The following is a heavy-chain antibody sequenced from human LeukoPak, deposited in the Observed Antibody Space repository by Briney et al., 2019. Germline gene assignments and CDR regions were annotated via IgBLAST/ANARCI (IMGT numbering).Heavy chain of an antibody. CDR3: ARDRGDGYNAIDY. Sequence: SETLSLTCSVSGGSISGYYWSWIRQSPGKGLEWIGFIYYSGSSNYNPFLKSRVTISIDTSKNQFSLKLSSVTAADTAVYYCARDRGDGYNAIDYWGQGTLVTVSS. V-gene: IGHV4-59*01. CDR2: IYYSGSS. CDR1: GGSISGYY. J-gene: IGHJ4*02. D-gene: IGHD5-24*01.